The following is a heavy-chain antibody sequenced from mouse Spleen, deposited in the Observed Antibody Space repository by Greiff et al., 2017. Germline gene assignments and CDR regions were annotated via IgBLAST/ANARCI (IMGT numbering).Heavy chain of an antibody. CDR1: GFTFSDYG. D-gene: IGHD1-1*01. CDR3: ARTSGSSSGYYFDY. V-gene: IGHV5-17*01. Sequence: EVHLVESGGGLVKPGGSLKLSCAASGFTFSDYGMHWVRQAPEKGLEWVAYISSGSSTIYYADTVKGRFTISRDNAKNTLFLQMTSLRSEDTAMYYCARTSGSSSGYYFDYWGQGTTLTVSS. J-gene: IGHJ2*01. CDR2: ISSGSSTI.